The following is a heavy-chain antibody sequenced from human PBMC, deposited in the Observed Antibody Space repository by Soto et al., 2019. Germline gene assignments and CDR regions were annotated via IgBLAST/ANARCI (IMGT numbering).Heavy chain of an antibody. Sequence: QVQLQESGPGLVKPSETLSLTCTVSGDSISNFYWSWIRQPTGKGLESLGRISARGRTNYNPSLQRRFAMSLDTSKNQFSLRLYSLSAADTAVYFCARGMGRYFDLWGRGTLVTVFS. CDR3: ARGMGRYFDL. J-gene: IGHJ2*01. D-gene: IGHD2-8*01. CDR1: GDSISNFY. V-gene: IGHV4-4*07. CDR2: ISARGRT.